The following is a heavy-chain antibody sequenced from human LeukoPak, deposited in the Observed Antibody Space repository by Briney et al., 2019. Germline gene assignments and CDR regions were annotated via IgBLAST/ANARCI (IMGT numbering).Heavy chain of an antibody. V-gene: IGHV1-2*02. Sequence: GASVKVSCKASGYTFTGYYMHWVRQAPGQGLEWMGWINPNSGGTNYAQKFQGRVTMTRDTSISTAYMELSRLRSDDTAVYYCARVGLGYSYGYGVDPWGQGTLVTVSS. J-gene: IGHJ5*02. CDR3: ARVGLGYSYGYGVDP. CDR1: GYTFTGYY. CDR2: INPNSGGT. D-gene: IGHD5-18*01.